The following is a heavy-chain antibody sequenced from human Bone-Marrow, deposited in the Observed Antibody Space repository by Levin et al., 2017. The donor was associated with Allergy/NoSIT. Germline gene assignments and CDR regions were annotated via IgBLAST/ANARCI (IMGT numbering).Heavy chain of an antibody. CDR2: ISGSGGST. Sequence: GGSLRLSCAASGFTFSSYAMSWVRQAPGKGLEWVSAISGSGGSTYYADSVKGRFTISRDNSKNTLYLQMNSLRAEDTAVYYCAKVPIVVVIKAPGYYFDYWGQGTLVTVSS. D-gene: IGHD3-22*01. V-gene: IGHV3-23*01. CDR3: AKVPIVVVIKAPGYYFDY. CDR1: GFTFSSYA. J-gene: IGHJ4*02.